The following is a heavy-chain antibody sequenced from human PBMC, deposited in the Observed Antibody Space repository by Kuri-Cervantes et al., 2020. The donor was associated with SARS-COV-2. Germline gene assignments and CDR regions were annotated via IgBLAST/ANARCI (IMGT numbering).Heavy chain of an antibody. V-gene: IGHV4-39*07. CDR1: GGSISSSSYY. D-gene: IGHD5-24*01. CDR2: IYYSGST. CDR3: AKDQRWLPHRGAFDI. Sequence: SETLSLTCTVSGGSISSSSYYWGWIRQPPGKGLEWIGSIYYSGSTYYNPSLKSRVTMSVDTSKNQFSLKLSSVTAEDTAVYYCAKDQRWLPHRGAFDIWGQGTMVTVSS. J-gene: IGHJ3*02.